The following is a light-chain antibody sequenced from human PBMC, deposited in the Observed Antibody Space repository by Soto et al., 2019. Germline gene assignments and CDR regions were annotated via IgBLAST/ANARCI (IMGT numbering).Light chain of an antibody. Sequence: DIQMTQSPSTLYASVGDRVTITCRASQSISYWLAWYQQKPGKAPTVLIYKASILESGVPSRFSGSGSGTEFTLTISSLQPEDFATYYCQQYNSYSITFGGGTKVEIK. J-gene: IGKJ4*01. CDR1: QSISYW. CDR2: KAS. CDR3: QQYNSYSIT. V-gene: IGKV1-5*03.